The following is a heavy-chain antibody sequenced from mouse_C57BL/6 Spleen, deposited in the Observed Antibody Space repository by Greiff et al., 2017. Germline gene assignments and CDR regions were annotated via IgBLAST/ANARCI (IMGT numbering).Heavy chain of an antibody. CDR3: ARGYYGSSPHWYFDV. V-gene: IGHV1-59*01. Sequence: QVQLQQPGAELVRPGTSVKLSCKASGYTFTSYWMHWVKQRPGQGLEWIGVIDPSDSYTNYNQKFKGKATLTVDTSSSTAYMQLSSLTSEDSAVYYCARGYYGSSPHWYFDVWGTGTTVTVSS. J-gene: IGHJ1*03. CDR2: IDPSDSYT. D-gene: IGHD1-1*01. CDR1: GYTFTSYW.